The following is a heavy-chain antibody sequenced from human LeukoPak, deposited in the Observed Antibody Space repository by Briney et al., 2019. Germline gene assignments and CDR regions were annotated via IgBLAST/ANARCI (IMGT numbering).Heavy chain of an antibody. CDR2: VYYSGST. V-gene: IGHV4-39*01. D-gene: IGHD6-13*01. CDR3: ARVHYSSSSSWFDP. J-gene: IGHJ5*02. Sequence: PSETLSLTCTVSGGSISSSTYYWGWIRQPPGKGLGWIGNVYYSGSTYYSPSLKSRFTISVDTSKNQFSLKLSSVTAADTAVYYCARVHYSSSSSWFDPWGQGTLVTVSS. CDR1: GGSISSSTYY.